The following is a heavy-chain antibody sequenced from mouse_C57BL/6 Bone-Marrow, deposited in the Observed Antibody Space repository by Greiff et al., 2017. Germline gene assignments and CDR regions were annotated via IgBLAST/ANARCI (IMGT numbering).Heavy chain of an antibody. J-gene: IGHJ4*01. CDR3: ARQYCYGSSRYYYAMDY. D-gene: IGHD1-1*01. CDR2: IDPEDGET. Sequence: VQLQQSGAELVKPGASVTLSCTASGFNITDYYMHWVKQRTEQGLEWIGRIDPEDGETTYAPKFQGKATITADTSSNTAYLQLSSLTSEDTAVYYCARQYCYGSSRYYYAMDYWGQGTSVTVSS. CDR1: GFNITDYY. V-gene: IGHV14-2*01.